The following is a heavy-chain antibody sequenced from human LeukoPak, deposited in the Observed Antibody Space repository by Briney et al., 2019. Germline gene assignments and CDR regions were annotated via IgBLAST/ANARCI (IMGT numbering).Heavy chain of an antibody. CDR2: ISSSGSTI. CDR3: AKDGDGSVLLYYFDY. D-gene: IGHD3-10*01. Sequence: GGSLRLSCAASGFTFSSYEMNWVRQAPGKGLEWVSYISSSGSTIYYADSVKGRFTISRDNAKNSLYLQMNSLRAEDTAVYYCAKDGDGSVLLYYFDYWGQGTLVTVSS. J-gene: IGHJ4*02. V-gene: IGHV3-48*03. CDR1: GFTFSSYE.